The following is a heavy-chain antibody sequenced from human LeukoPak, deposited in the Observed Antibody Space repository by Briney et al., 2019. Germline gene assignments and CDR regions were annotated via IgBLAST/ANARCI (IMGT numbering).Heavy chain of an antibody. CDR3: ASSTVIGY. D-gene: IGHD3-22*01. CDR2: ISGSGRTI. J-gene: IGHJ4*02. Sequence: QAGGSLRLSCSACGFTFKTYEMNWLRQVPGKGLEWVSYISGSGRTIYYADSVKGRFTISSDNAKNSLYLQMNSLRTADTAVYYCASSTVIGYWGQGTLVTVSS. V-gene: IGHV3-48*03. CDR1: GFTFKTYE.